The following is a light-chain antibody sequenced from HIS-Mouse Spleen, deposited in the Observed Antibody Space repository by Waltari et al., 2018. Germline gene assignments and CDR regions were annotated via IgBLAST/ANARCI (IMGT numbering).Light chain of an antibody. CDR3: SSYAGSNNYV. CDR1: SSDVGGYNY. CDR2: EVS. J-gene: IGLJ1*01. V-gene: IGLV2-8*01. Sequence: QSALTQPPSASGSPGQSVTIPCTGTSSDVGGYNYLPWYQQHPGKAPKLMIYEVSKRPSGVPDRFSGSKSGNTASLTVSGLQAEDEADYYCSSYAGSNNYVFGTGTKVTVL.